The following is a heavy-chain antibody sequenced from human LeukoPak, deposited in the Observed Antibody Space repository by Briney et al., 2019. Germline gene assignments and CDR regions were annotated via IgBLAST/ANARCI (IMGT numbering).Heavy chain of an antibody. V-gene: IGHV1-46*01. J-gene: IGHJ4*02. CDR2: INPSGGST. CDR1: GYTFTSYY. CDR3: ARDAQLSLYSSSPGSYYFDY. D-gene: IGHD6-6*01. Sequence: GASVKVSCKASGYTFTSYYMHWVRQAPGQGLEWMGIINPSGGSTGYAQKFQGRVTMTRDTSTSTVYMELSSLRSEDTAVYYCARDAQLSLYSSSPGSYYFDYWGQGTLVTVSS.